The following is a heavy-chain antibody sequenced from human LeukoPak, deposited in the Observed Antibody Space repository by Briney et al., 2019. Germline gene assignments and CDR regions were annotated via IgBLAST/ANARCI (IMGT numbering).Heavy chain of an antibody. D-gene: IGHD1-1*01. J-gene: IGHJ4*02. CDR1: GFTFSDHY. Sequence: PGGSLRLSCAASGFTFSDHYMDWVRQAPGKGLEWLGRSRNKDDSYTTEYAASVQGRFTISRDISKTSLYLQLDFLKTEDTAVYYCARRVGTASDYWGQGTLVTVSS. CDR3: ARRVGTASDY. V-gene: IGHV3-72*01. CDR2: SRNKDDSYTT.